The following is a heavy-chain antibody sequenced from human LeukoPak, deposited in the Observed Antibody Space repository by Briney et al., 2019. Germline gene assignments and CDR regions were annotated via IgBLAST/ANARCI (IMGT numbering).Heavy chain of an antibody. J-gene: IGHJ5*02. D-gene: IGHD3-3*01. Sequence: SETLSLTCTVSGGSISSYYWSWIRQPPGEGLEWVGYIYYRGSTNYNPSLEGRVTISVDTSKNQFSLKLSSVTAADTAVYYCARDVGYYDFWSGYDMRFDPRGQGTLVTVSS. V-gene: IGHV4-59*01. CDR1: GGSISSYY. CDR2: IYYRGST. CDR3: ARDVGYYDFWSGYDMRFDP.